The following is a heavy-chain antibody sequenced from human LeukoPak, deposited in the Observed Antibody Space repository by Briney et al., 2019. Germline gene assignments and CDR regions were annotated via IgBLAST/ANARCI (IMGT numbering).Heavy chain of an antibody. V-gene: IGHV3-30-3*01. J-gene: IGHJ5*02. CDR1: GFTFSSYA. CDR2: ISYDGSNK. CDR3: ARDSHQLVVTPGWFDP. D-gene: IGHD3-22*01. Sequence: GRSLRLSCAASGFTFSSYAMHWVRQAPGKGLEWVAVISYDGSNKYYADSVKGRFTISRDNSKNTLYLQMNSLRAEDTAVYYCARDSHQLVVTPGWFDPWGQGTLVTVSS.